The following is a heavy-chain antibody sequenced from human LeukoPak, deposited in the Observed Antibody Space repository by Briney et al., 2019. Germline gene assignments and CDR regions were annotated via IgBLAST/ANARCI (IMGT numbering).Heavy chain of an antibody. V-gene: IGHV1-69*04. CDR1: GGTFSSYA. Sequence: SVKVSCKASGGTFSSYAISWVRQAPGQGLEWMGRIIPILGIANYAQKFQGRVTITADKSTSTAYMELSSLRSEDTAVYYCARVVYGSGSYYFDYWGQGTLVTFSS. J-gene: IGHJ4*02. CDR2: IIPILGIA. CDR3: ARVVYGSGSYYFDY. D-gene: IGHD3-10*01.